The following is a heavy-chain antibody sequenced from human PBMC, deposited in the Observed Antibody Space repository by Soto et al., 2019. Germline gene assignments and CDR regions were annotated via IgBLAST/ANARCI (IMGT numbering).Heavy chain of an antibody. CDR1: GYTFPSYW. Sequence: GESLKISCEASGYTFPSYWIAWVRQMPGKGLEWMGIIYPADSDTRYSPSFQGQVTISVDKSINTAYLQWSSLKASDTAMYYCARPDSKSAPHYCGMDVWGQGTPVTVSS. V-gene: IGHV5-51*01. D-gene: IGHD4-4*01. J-gene: IGHJ6*02. CDR2: IYPADSDT. CDR3: ARPDSKSAPHYCGMDV.